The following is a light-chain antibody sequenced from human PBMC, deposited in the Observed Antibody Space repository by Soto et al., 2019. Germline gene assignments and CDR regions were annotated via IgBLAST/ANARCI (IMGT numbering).Light chain of an antibody. CDR2: KAS. J-gene: IGKJ1*01. Sequence: DIQMTQSPSTLSGSVGDRVTITCRASQTISSLLAWYQQKPGKAPKLPIYKASTLKSGVPSRFSGSGSGTEFTLTISSLQPDDFATYYCQHYNSYSEAFGQGTRWISN. CDR3: QHYNSYSEA. V-gene: IGKV1-5*03. CDR1: QTISSL.